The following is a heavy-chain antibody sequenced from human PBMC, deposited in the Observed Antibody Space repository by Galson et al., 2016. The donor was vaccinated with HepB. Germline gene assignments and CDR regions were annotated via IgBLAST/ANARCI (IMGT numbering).Heavy chain of an antibody. D-gene: IGHD3-22*01. CDR1: GSNFTHYW. CDR2: IYPHDSDT. J-gene: IGHJ4*02. V-gene: IGHV5-51*01. Sequence: QSGAEVKKPGESLKIACKGSGSNFTHYWIGWVRQMPGKGLEWMGIIYPHDSDTRYSPSFEGHVTISADKSINTAYLQWSSLKASDTAMYYCARGELVVMDWGLGTLVTVSS. CDR3: ARGELVVMD.